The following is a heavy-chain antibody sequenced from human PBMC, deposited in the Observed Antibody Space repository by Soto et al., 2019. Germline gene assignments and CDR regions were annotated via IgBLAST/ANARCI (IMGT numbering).Heavy chain of an antibody. CDR3: ARRPSDFWFDP. Sequence: SETLSLTCSVSGGSISSSSYFWGWIRQPPGKGLEWIGSIYYSGSTYYNPSLKSRVTVSVDTSKNQFSLKLSSVTAADTAVYYCARRPSDFWFDPWGQGTLVTVSA. D-gene: IGHD2-21*02. V-gene: IGHV4-39*01. J-gene: IGHJ5*02. CDR1: GGSISSSSYF. CDR2: IYYSGST.